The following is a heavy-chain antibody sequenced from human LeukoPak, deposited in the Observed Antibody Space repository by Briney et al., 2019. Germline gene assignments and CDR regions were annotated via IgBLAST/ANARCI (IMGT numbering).Heavy chain of an antibody. CDR1: GFSFRNIA. D-gene: IGHD5-12*01. V-gene: IGHV3-23*01. CDR3: GNGGHGYFDQ. CDR2: LSRSGGTT. J-gene: IGHJ4*02. Sequence: PGGSLRLSCAASGFSFRNIAMTWVRQAPGKGLEWVSTLSRSGGTTYYADSVKGRFIISRDNSKNTLYLQMNSLRAEDTAVYYCGNGGHGYFDQWGQGTQVTVSS.